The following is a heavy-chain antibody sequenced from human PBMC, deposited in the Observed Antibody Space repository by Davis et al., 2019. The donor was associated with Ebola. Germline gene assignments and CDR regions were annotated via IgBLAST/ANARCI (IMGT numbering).Heavy chain of an antibody. D-gene: IGHD2-2*01. V-gene: IGHV3-74*01. J-gene: IGHJ4*02. Sequence: PGGSLRLSCAASGFTFSSYWIYWVRQAPGKGLEWVSRISNDGRSTSYADSVKGRFTISRDNARNTVSLQMNSLRAEDTALYYCARSSYQPDWWGQGTLVTVSS. CDR1: GFTFSSYW. CDR2: ISNDGRST. CDR3: ARSSYQPDW.